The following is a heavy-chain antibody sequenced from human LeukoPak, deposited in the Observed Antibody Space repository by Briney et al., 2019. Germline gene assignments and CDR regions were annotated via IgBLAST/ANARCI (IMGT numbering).Heavy chain of an antibody. CDR2: IIPILGIA. J-gene: IGHJ3*02. CDR3: ASRYGDYVRSDAFDI. V-gene: IGHV1-69*02. D-gene: IGHD4-17*01. Sequence: GASVKVSCKASGYTFTGYYMHWVRQAPGQGLEWMGRIIPILGIANYAQKFQGRVTITADKSTSTAYMELRSLRSEDTAVYYCASRYGDYVRSDAFDIWGQGTMVTVSS. CDR1: GYTFTGYY.